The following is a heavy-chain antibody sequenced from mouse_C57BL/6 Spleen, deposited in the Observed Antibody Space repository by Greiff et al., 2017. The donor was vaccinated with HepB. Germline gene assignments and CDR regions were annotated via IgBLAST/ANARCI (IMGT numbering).Heavy chain of an antibody. CDR1: GYTFTDYE. CDR3: TEYDYDGAMDY. D-gene: IGHD2-4*01. J-gene: IGHJ4*01. CDR2: IDPETGGT. V-gene: IGHV1-15*01. Sequence: QVQLQQSGAELVRPGASVTLSCKASGYTFTDYEMHWVKQTPVHGLEWIGAIDPETGGTAYNQKFKGKAILTADKSSSTAYMELRSLTSEDSAVYYCTEYDYDGAMDYWGQGTSVTVSS.